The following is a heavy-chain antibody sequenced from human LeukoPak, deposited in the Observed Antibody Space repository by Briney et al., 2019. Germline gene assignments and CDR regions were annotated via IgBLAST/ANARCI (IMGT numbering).Heavy chain of an antibody. V-gene: IGHV3-7*01. J-gene: IGHJ4*02. CDR2: IKQDGSEK. CDR1: GFRFSNYW. CDR3: ARIGYSSSSFDY. Sequence: GGSLRLSCAASGFRFSNYWMSWVPQAPGKGLEWVANIKQDGSEKDYVDSMKGRFTISRDNAKNSVYLQVNSLRAEDTAVYYCARIGYSSSSFDYWGQGTLVTVSS. D-gene: IGHD6-13*01.